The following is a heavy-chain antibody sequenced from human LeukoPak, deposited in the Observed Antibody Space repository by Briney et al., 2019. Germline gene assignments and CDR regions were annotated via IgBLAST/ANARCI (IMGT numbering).Heavy chain of an antibody. CDR2: IYYSGST. Sequence: SETLSLTCTVSGGSISSYYWSWIRQPPGKGLEWMGYIYYSGSTNYNPSLKSRVTISVDTSKKQFSLKLSSVTAADTAVYYCARGVYYYDILTGYGNHWFDPWGQGTLVTVSS. J-gene: IGHJ5*02. V-gene: IGHV4-59*01. CDR1: GGSISSYY. D-gene: IGHD3-9*01. CDR3: ARGVYYYDILTGYGNHWFDP.